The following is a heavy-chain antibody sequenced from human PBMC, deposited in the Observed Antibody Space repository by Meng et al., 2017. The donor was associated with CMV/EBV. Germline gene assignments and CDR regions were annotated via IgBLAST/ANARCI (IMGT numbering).Heavy chain of an antibody. CDR2: INHSGST. D-gene: IGHD1/OR15-1a*01. J-gene: IGHJ3*02. CDR1: GGSFSGYY. V-gene: IGHV4-34*01. Sequence: GSLRLSCAVYGGSFSGYYWSWIRQPPGKGLEWIGEINHSGSTNYNPSLKSRVTISVDTSKNQFSLKLSSVTAADTAVYYCAREGLTGTTLDAFDIWGQGTMVTVSS. CDR3: AREGLTGTTLDAFDI.